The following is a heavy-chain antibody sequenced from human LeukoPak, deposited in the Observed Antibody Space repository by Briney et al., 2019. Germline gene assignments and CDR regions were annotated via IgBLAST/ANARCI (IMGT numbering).Heavy chain of an antibody. CDR1: GFTFSSYW. V-gene: IGHV3-21*01. D-gene: IGHD3-22*01. Sequence: GGSLRLSCAASGFTFSSYWMSWVRQAPGKGLEWVSSISSSSSYIYYADSVKGRFTISRDNAKNSLYLQMNSLRAEDTAVYYCAVHYYDSSGYGGTDDYWGQGTLVTVSS. CDR3: AVHYYDSSGYGGTDDY. J-gene: IGHJ4*02. CDR2: ISSSSSYI.